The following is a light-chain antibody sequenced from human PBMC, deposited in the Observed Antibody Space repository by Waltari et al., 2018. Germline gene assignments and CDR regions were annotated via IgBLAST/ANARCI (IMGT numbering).Light chain of an antibody. CDR3: QSYDSSLSGSV. J-gene: IGLJ2*01. CDR1: SSNIGAGYE. V-gene: IGLV1-40*01. Sequence: QSVLTQPPSVSGAPGQRVTISRTGSSSNIGAGYEVHRYQQLPGTAPKLLIYGNSNRPSGVPDRFSGSKSGTSASLAITGLQAEDEADYYCQSYDSSLSGSVFGGGTKLTVL. CDR2: GNS.